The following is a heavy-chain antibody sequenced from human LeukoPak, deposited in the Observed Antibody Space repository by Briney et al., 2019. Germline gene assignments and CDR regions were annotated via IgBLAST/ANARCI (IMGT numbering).Heavy chain of an antibody. CDR3: ARDYDYDFWSGLDY. J-gene: IGHJ4*02. D-gene: IGHD3-3*01. CDR1: GFTFSDYY. V-gene: IGHV3-11*01. Sequence: PGGSLRLSCAASGFTFSDYYMSRIRQAPGKGLEWVSYISSSGSTIYYADSVKGRFTISRDNAKNSLYLQMNSLRAEDTAVYYCARDYDYDFWSGLDYWGQGTLVTVSS. CDR2: ISSSGSTI.